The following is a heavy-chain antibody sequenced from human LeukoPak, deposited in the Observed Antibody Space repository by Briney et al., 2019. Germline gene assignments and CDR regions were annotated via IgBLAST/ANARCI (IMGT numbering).Heavy chain of an antibody. CDR2: INWNGGST. D-gene: IGHD2-15*01. J-gene: IGHJ4*02. Sequence: GGSLRLSCAASGFTLSSYAMSWVRQAPGKGLEWVSGINWNGGSTGYADSVKGRFTISRDNAKNSLYLQMNSLRAEDTALYYCAREKLGSGFDYWGQGTLVTVSS. CDR1: GFTLSSYA. CDR3: AREKLGSGFDY. V-gene: IGHV3-20*04.